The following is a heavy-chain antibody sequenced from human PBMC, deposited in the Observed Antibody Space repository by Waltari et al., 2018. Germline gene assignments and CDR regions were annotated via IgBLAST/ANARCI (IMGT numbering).Heavy chain of an antibody. CDR1: GFSFSSYW. CDR3: ARDSTRRFDY. J-gene: IGHJ4*02. D-gene: IGHD6-6*01. Sequence: EVQLVESGGGLVQPGGSLRLSCAASGFSFSSYWMTWVRQAPGKGLEGVASINEDGSEKHDVDSVKGRFTISRDNAKNSLYLQMNSLRADDTAVYYCARDSTRRFDYWGQGTLVTVSS. CDR2: INEDGSEK. V-gene: IGHV3-7*01.